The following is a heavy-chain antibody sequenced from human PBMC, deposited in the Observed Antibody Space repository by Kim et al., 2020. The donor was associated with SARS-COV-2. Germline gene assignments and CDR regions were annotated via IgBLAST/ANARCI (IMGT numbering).Heavy chain of an antibody. V-gene: IGHV1-3*01. Sequence: YSQQCQGRVTITRDTSASTAYMELSSVRSEDTAVYYCARTTIAVAGTLRYWGQGTLVTVSS. CDR3: ARTTIAVAGTLRY. J-gene: IGHJ4*02. D-gene: IGHD6-19*01.